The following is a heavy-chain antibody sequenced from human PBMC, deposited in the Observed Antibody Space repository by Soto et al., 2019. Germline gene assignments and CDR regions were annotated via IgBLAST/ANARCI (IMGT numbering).Heavy chain of an antibody. Sequence: SETLSLTCTVSGGSISSSTYYWGWMRQPPGKGLEWIASFFYGGKNYYNPSLKSRVTISVDTSKNQFSLKLTSVTAADTAVYYYVRRHGLTIDAYYRGQGTLVTVSS. J-gene: IGHJ4*02. CDR2: FFYGGKN. CDR3: VRRHGLTIDAYY. D-gene: IGHD3-10*01. CDR1: GGSISSSTYY. V-gene: IGHV4-39*01.